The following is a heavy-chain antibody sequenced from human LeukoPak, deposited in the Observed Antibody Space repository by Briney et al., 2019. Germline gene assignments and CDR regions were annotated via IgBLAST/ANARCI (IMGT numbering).Heavy chain of an antibody. CDR3: ARELRITIFGVVTPDAFDI. Sequence: GGSLRLSCAASGFTFSSYSMNWVRQAPGKGLEWVSSISSSSSYLYYADSVKGRFTISRDNAKNSLYPQMNSLRAEDTAVYYCARELRITIFGVVTPDAFDIWGQGTMVTVSS. J-gene: IGHJ3*02. D-gene: IGHD3-3*01. CDR2: ISSSSSYL. CDR1: GFTFSSYS. V-gene: IGHV3-21*01.